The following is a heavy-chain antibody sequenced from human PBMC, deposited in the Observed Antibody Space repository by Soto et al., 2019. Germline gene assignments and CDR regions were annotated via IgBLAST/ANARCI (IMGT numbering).Heavy chain of an antibody. CDR1: GGSFSGYY. V-gene: IGHV4-34*01. D-gene: IGHD3-10*01. CDR3: ARVLWFGRYYYYYMDV. Sequence: PSETLSLTCAVYGGSFSGYYWSWIRQPPGKGLEWIGEINHSGSTNYNPSLKSRVTISVDTSKNQFSLKLSSVTAADTAVYYCARVLWFGRYYYYYMDVWGKGTTVTVSS. CDR2: INHSGST. J-gene: IGHJ6*03.